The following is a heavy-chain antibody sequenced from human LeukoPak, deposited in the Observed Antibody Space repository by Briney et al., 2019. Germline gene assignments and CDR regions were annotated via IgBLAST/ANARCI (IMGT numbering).Heavy chain of an antibody. CDR1: GGSISSYY. Sequence: PSETLSLTCTVSGGSISSYYWSWIRQPPGMGLEWIGSIHYGGSTYFNPSLKSRVTISVDTSKNQFSLKLSSVTAADTAFYYCARSYSSGPYYFDYWGQGTLVTVSS. D-gene: IGHD6-19*01. CDR2: IHYGGST. V-gene: IGHV4-59*05. CDR3: ARSYSSGPYYFDY. J-gene: IGHJ4*02.